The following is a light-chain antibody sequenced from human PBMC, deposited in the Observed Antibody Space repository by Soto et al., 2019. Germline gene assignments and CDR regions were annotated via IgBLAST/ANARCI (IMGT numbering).Light chain of an antibody. CDR2: KAS. Sequence: DIQMTQSPSTLSASVGDRVTITCRASQSISNWLAWYQQKPGKAPKLLIYKASSLESGVPSRFSGSGSGTEFTLTNSSLQPDDFATYYCQQYNSYSRTFGQGTKVEIK. V-gene: IGKV1-5*03. CDR3: QQYNSYSRT. J-gene: IGKJ1*01. CDR1: QSISNW.